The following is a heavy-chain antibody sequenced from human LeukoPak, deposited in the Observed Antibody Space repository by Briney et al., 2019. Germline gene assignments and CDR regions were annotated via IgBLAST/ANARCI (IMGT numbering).Heavy chain of an antibody. J-gene: IGHJ5*02. CDR1: GFTFDDYA. D-gene: IGHD3-22*01. CDR3: AKSAGYYYDSSGYYDAWFDP. Sequence: GGSLRLSCAASGFTFDDYAMHWVRQAPGKGLEWVSGISWNSGSIGYADSVKGRFTIFRDNAKNSLYLQMNSLRAEDTALYYCAKSAGYYYDSSGYYDAWFDPWGQGTLVTVSS. V-gene: IGHV3-9*01. CDR2: ISWNSGSI.